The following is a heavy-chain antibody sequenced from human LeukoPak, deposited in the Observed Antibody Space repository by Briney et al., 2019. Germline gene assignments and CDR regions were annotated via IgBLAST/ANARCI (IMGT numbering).Heavy chain of an antibody. V-gene: IGHV4-59*12. Sequence: SETLSLTCTVSGGSISSYYWNWIRQPPGKGLEWIGNIYYSGSTNYNPSLKSRVTISVDMSKNQFSLRLSSVTAADTAVYYCARVGGYSGYGYDYWGQGTLVTVSP. CDR3: ARVGGYSGYGYDY. CDR1: GGSISSYY. D-gene: IGHD5-12*01. CDR2: IYYSGST. J-gene: IGHJ4*02.